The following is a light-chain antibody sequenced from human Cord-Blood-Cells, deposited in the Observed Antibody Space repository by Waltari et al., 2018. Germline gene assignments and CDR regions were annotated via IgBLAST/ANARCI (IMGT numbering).Light chain of an antibody. CDR2: AAS. CDR3: QQSYSTPIT. CDR1: QSISSY. V-gene: IGKV1-39*01. J-gene: IGKJ5*01. Sequence: DIQMTQSPSSLSASVGDRVPITCRASQSISSYLNWYQQKPGKAPKLLIYAASSLQSGVPSRFSGSGSGTDFTLTISRLQPEDFATYYCQQSYSTPITVGQGTRLEIK.